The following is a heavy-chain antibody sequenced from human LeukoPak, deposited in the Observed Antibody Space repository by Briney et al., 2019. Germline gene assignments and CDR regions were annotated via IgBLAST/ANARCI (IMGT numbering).Heavy chain of an antibody. V-gene: IGHV3-30*04. CDR2: ISYDGSNK. D-gene: IGHD6-13*01. CDR1: VFTFSSYA. Sequence: PGRSLRLSCAASVFTFSSYAMHWVRQAPGRGLEWVAVISYDGSNKYYADSVKGRFTVSRDNSKNTLYLKMNSLRAEATAVYYCARDSPGGGRSSWYWSPPNNWFDPWGQGTLVTVSS. J-gene: IGHJ5*02. CDR3: ARDSPGGGRSSWYWSPPNNWFDP.